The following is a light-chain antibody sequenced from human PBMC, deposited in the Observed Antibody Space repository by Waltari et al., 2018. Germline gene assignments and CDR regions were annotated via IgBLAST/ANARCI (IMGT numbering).Light chain of an antibody. Sequence: QSVLTQPPSVSGAPGQRVTISCTGSSSNIGAVFLVHWYQQLPGTVPPLLLFDNNNRPSGVPARFSGSRSGTSASLAITGLQAEDEADYYCQSFDTSLTAWVFGGGTKLTVL. CDR3: QSFDTSLTAWV. V-gene: IGLV1-40*01. CDR2: DNN. CDR1: SSNIGAVFL. J-gene: IGLJ3*02.